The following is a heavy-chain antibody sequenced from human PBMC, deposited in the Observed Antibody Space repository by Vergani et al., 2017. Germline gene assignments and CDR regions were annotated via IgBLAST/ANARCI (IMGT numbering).Heavy chain of an antibody. CDR1: GDSISSGNN. CDR2: VSHSGDT. Sequence: QVNLQESGPGLVKPSGTLSLTFAVSGDSISSGNNWGWIRQPPGKGLEWISSVSHSGDTYFNPSLKGRVSISMDTSKNYFFLPLSSETAADTAMYYCARRSSSYYFDIWGQGVLITVSS. J-gene: IGHJ5*02. CDR3: ARRSSSYYFDI. D-gene: IGHD3-22*01. V-gene: IGHV4-38-2*01.